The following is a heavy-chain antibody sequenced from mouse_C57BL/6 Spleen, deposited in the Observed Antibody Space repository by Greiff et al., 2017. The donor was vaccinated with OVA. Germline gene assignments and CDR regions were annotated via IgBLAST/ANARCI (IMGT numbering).Heavy chain of an antibody. CDR3: TRERSDYDYFDY. CDR1: GYTFTDYE. Sequence: VQLQQSGAELVRPGASVTLSCKASGYTFTDYEMHWVKQTPVQGLEWIGAIDPENGGTAYNQKFKGKAILTADKSSSTAYMELRSLTSEDSAVYYCTRERSDYDYFDYWGQGTTLTVSS. D-gene: IGHD2-13*01. J-gene: IGHJ2*01. V-gene: IGHV1-15*01. CDR2: IDPENGGT.